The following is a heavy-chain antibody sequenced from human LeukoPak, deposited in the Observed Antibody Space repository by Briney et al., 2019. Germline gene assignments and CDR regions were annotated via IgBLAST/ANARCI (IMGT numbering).Heavy chain of an antibody. CDR3: ARRPSYDFWSGYYGVDGLDV. Sequence: GESLKISCKGSGYSFVSHWIVWVRQMPGKGLEWLGIIYPGDSDTRYSPSFQGQVTISADKSVSTAYLHWSSLRASDTAMYYCARRPSYDFWSGYYGVDGLDVWGQGTMVTVSS. J-gene: IGHJ3*01. V-gene: IGHV5-51*01. CDR2: IYPGDSDT. D-gene: IGHD3-3*01. CDR1: GYSFVSHW.